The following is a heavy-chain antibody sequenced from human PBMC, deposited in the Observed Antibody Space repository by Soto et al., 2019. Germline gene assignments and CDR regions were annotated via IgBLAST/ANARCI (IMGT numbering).Heavy chain of an antibody. CDR1: GGSIISYD. V-gene: IGHV4-59*01. Sequence: SEPLSHPCTVSGGSIISYDGSWIRHLPGKGLEWIGYIYYSGSTNYNPSLKSRVTISVDTSKNQFSLKLSSVTAADTAVYYCARVGGGYNYYFDYWGQGTLVTVPS. CDR3: ARVGGGYNYYFDY. J-gene: IGHJ4*02. CDR2: IYYSGST. D-gene: IGHD5-12*01.